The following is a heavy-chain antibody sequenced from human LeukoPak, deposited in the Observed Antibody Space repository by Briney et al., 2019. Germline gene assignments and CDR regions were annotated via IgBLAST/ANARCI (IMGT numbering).Heavy chain of an antibody. CDR1: GFSFTSYA. V-gene: IGHV3-23*01. Sequence: GSLLLSCAASGFSFTSYAMNWVRQAPGKGLEWVSAISGSGRSTYSADSVRGRFTTSRDNSKNILYLQMNNLRGEDTAVYHCAKAGARGNVNWFDSWGQGTLVTVSS. CDR2: ISGSGRST. CDR3: AKAGARGNVNWFDS. J-gene: IGHJ5*01. D-gene: IGHD1-1*01.